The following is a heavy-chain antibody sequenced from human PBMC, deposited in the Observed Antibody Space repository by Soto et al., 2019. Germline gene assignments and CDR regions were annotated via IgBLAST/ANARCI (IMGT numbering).Heavy chain of an antibody. CDR3: ARHLSTSFGQRGWFDP. CDR2: ISAYHGNT. D-gene: IGHD3-3*01. J-gene: IGHJ5*02. V-gene: IGHV1-18*01. Sequence: ASVKVSCKTSGYTFSDYGFSWVRQAPGQGLEWMGWISAYHGNTNYAQKVQDRVTMPIETSTSTAYMELRSLRSDDTAVYYCARHLSTSFGQRGWFDPWGQGTLVTVSS. CDR1: GYTFSDYG.